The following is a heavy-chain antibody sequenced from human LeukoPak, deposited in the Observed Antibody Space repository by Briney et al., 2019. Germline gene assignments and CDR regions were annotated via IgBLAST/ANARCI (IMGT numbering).Heavy chain of an antibody. CDR3: AKDLGGYYFY. V-gene: IGHV3-23*01. D-gene: IGHD3-22*01. Sequence: GGTLRLSCAASGFTFRSYGMSWVRQAPGKGLEWVSAISGSGGSTYYADSVKGRFTISRDNSKNTLYLQMNSLRAEDTAVYYCAKDLGGYYFYWGQGTLVTVSS. CDR1: GFTFRSYG. CDR2: ISGSGGST. J-gene: IGHJ4*02.